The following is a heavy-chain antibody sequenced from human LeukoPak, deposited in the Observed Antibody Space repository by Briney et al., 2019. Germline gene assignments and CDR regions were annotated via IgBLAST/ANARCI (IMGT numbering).Heavy chain of an antibody. CDR1: GFSLSTSGMC. J-gene: IGHJ6*03. D-gene: IGHD3-10*01. CDR3: ARTTSGSGALGYMDV. Sequence: SGPTLLNPTQTLTLTCTFSGFSLSTSGMCVIWIRQPPGKALEWLARIDWDDDKYYSTSLKTRLTISKDTSKNQVVLTMTNMDPVDTATYYCARTTSGSGALGYMDVWGKGTTVTISS. V-gene: IGHV2-70*11. CDR2: IDWDDDK.